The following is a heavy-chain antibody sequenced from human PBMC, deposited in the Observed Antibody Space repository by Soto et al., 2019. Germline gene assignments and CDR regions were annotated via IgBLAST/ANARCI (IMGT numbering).Heavy chain of an antibody. CDR1: CGSISSGDYY. V-gene: IGHV4-30-4*01. CDR2: IYYSGST. Sequence: SETLSLPCTVSCGSISSGDYYRSWIRQPPGKGLEWIGYIYYSGSTYYNPSLKSRVTISVDTSKNQFSLKLSSVTAADTAVYYCARQDTAMVTWFDPWGQGTLVTSPQ. CDR3: ARQDTAMVTWFDP. J-gene: IGHJ5*02. D-gene: IGHD5-18*01.